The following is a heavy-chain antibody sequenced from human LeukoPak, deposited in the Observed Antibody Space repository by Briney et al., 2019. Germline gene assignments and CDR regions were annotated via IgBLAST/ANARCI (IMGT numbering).Heavy chain of an antibody. V-gene: IGHV1-2*02. J-gene: IGHJ6*03. CDR3: ARGRYSSSWATYYYYYYYMDV. CDR2: INPKSGGT. D-gene: IGHD6-13*01. CDR1: GYTFTYYY. Sequence: ASVKVSCKASGYTFTYYYLHWVRQAPEQGLEWMGWINPKSGGTNYAEKFQGRVTMTRDTSISTAYMELTRVRSEDTAVYYCARGRYSSSWATYYYYYYYMDVWGKGTTVTISS.